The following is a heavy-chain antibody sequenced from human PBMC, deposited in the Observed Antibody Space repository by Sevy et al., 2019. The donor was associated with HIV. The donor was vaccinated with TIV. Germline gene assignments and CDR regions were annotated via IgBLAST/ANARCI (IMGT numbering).Heavy chain of an antibody. CDR3: ASHYYGRTGYYYPLDY. D-gene: IGHD3-22*01. CDR1: GFSFSNYA. CDR2: ISTDGNIK. V-gene: IGHV3-30*04. J-gene: IGHJ4*02. Sequence: GGSLRLSCTASGFSFSNYAMYWVRQAPGEGLEWVAVISTDGNIKDYADSVKGRFTISRDNFKNTLYLQMNSLRAEDSAVYYCASHYYGRTGYYYPLDYWGLGTLVTVSS.